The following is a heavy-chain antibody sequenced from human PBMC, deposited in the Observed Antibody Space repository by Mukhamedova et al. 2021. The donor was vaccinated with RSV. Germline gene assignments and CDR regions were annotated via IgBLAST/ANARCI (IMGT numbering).Heavy chain of an antibody. CDR2: VSPDGTWQ. CDR1: GFTFSNSP. CDR3: AKEGDSSGHAGAF. V-gene: IGHV3-30*18. J-gene: IGHJ3*01. Sequence: GFTFSNSPMHWARQAPDKGLEWVAVVSPDGTWQNYADSVRGRSTISRDNSKSTLYLQLNSLTPEDATVYYRAKEGDSSGHAGAF. D-gene: IGHD6-19*01.